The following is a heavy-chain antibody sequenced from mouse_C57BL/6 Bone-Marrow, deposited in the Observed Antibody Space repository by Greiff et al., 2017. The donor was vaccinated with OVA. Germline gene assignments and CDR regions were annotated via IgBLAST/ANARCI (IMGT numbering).Heavy chain of an antibody. J-gene: IGHJ2*01. Sequence: VQLKESGPVLVKPGASVKMSCKASGYTFTDYYMNWVKQSHGKSLEWIGVINPYNGGTSYNQKFKGKATLTVDKSSSTAYMELNSLTSEDSAVYYCARDIYYYGTDYWGQGTTLTVSS. CDR2: INPYNGGT. V-gene: IGHV1-19*01. CDR3: ARDIYYYGTDY. CDR1: GYTFTDYY. D-gene: IGHD1-1*01.